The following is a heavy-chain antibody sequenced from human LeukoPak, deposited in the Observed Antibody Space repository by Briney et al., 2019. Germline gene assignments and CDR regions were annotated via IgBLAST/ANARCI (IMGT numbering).Heavy chain of an antibody. D-gene: IGHD3-10*01. V-gene: IGHV4-38-2*01. CDR1: GYSISSDYY. J-gene: IGHJ4*02. CDR2: INHSGST. Sequence: SETLSLTCAVSGYSISSDYYWGWIRQPPGKGLEWIGKINHSGSTNYNPSLKSRVTISVDTSKNQFSLKLSSVTAADTAVYYCARGLGSGSSPVDYWGQGTLVTVSS. CDR3: ARGLGSGSSPVDY.